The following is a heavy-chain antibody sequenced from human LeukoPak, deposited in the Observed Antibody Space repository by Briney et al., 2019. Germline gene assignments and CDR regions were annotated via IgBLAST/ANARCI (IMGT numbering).Heavy chain of an antibody. Sequence: GGSLRLSCAVSGFTVSNNFMSWVRQAPGRGLEYVSIIYSGGSTYYADSVKGRFTISRDTSKNTVYLQMNSLRAEDTAVYYCASYPASSNYWGQGTLVTVSS. CDR1: GFTVSNNF. CDR2: IYSGGST. CDR3: ASYPASSNY. V-gene: IGHV3-53*01. J-gene: IGHJ4*02.